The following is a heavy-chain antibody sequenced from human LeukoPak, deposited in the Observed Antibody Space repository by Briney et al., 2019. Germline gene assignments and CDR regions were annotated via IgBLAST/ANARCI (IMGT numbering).Heavy chain of an antibody. CDR2: INHSGST. J-gene: IGHJ5*02. Sequence: PSETLSLSCAVYGGTFSGYYMSWIRQPPGKGLEWIGEINHSGSTNYNPSLRSRVTISVDTSKNQFSLKLSSVTAADTAVYYCARSRLGRRNSSSWDWFDPWGQGTLVIVSS. D-gene: IGHD6-13*01. CDR3: ARSRLGRRNSSSWDWFDP. V-gene: IGHV4-34*01. CDR1: GGTFSGYY.